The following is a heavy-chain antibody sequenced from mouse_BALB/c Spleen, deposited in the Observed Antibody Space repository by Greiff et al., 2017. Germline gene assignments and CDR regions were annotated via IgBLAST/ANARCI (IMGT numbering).Heavy chain of an antibody. D-gene: IGHD2-1*01. Sequence: VQLQQSGPELVKPGASVKISCKASGYSFTGYYMHWVKQSHVKSLEWIGRINPYNGATSYNQNFKDKASLTVDKSSSTAYMELHSLTSEDSAVYYCARSIGNYDYAMDYWGQGTSVTVSS. CDR1: GYSFTGYY. CDR2: INPYNGAT. V-gene: IGHV1-31*01. CDR3: ARSIGNYDYAMDY. J-gene: IGHJ4*01.